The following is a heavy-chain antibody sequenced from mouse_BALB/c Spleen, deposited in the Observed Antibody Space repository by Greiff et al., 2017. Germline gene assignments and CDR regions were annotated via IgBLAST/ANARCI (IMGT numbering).Heavy chain of an antibody. CDR1: GYSITSDYV. V-gene: IGHV3-2*02. CDR3: ARDGDYAMGY. J-gene: IGHJ4*01. D-gene: IGHD1-1*02. Sequence: VQLKESGPGLVKPSQSLSLTCTVTGYSITSDYVWNWIRQFPGNKLEWMGYISYSGSTSYNPSLKSRITITRDTSKNHFFLQLNSVTTEDTATYLCARDGDYAMGYWGQGTSVTVSS. CDR2: ISYSGST.